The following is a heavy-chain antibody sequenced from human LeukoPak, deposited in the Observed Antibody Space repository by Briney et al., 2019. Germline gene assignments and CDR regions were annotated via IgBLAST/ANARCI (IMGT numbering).Heavy chain of an antibody. CDR2: IYSGGST. J-gene: IGHJ4*02. V-gene: IGHV3-66*02. CDR3: ARTRTFDY. Sequence: PGGSLRLSCAASGFTVSSNYMSWVRQAPGKGLEWVSVIYSGGSTYYADSVKGRFTISRDNSKNMLYLQISSLRAASTAVYYCARTRTFDYWGQGTLVTVSS. CDR1: GFTVSSNY.